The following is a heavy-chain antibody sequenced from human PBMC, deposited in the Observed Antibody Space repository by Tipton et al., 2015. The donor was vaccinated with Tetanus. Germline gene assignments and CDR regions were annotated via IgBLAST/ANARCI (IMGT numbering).Heavy chain of an antibody. D-gene: IGHD2-21*01. Sequence: TLSLTCTVSGGSISSFYWYWTRQPPGKGLEWIAYIYQNGDANYNPSLQSRVTISVDTSKNQFSLQLAFVTAADTAIYYCARERIEAFYYHGLDVWGPGTTVTVSS. CDR3: ARERIEAFYYHGLDV. V-gene: IGHV4-59*01. CDR1: GGSISSFY. J-gene: IGHJ6*02. CDR2: IYQNGDA.